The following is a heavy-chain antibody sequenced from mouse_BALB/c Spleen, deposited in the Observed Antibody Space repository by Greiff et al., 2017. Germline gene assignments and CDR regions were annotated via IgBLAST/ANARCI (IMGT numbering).Heavy chain of an antibody. CDR2: IYPGSGST. V-gene: IGHV1-84*02. D-gene: IGHD2-2*01. CDR1: GYTFTDYY. J-gene: IGHJ4*01. CDR3: ARGGYQSPMDY. Sequence: VQLQQSGPELVKPGASVKISCKASGYTFTDYYINWVKQKPGQGLEWIGWIYPGSGSTNYNEKFKGKATFTADTSSNTAYMQLSSLTSEDSAVYYCARGGYQSPMDYWGQGTSVTVSS.